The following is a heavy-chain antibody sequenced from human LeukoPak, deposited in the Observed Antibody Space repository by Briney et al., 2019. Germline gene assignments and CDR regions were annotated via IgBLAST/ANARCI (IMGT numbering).Heavy chain of an antibody. Sequence: GGSLRLSCAGSGFTFINYGMTWVRQAPGKGLDWVSAISGGDGTTNFADSVKGRFTISRDNSNNTLYLQINSLRAEDTAIYYCAKARGRSSGWSFDFCGQGTLVTVSS. D-gene: IGHD6-13*01. CDR1: GFTFINYG. CDR3: AKARGRSSGWSFDF. J-gene: IGHJ4*02. CDR2: ISGGDGTT. V-gene: IGHV3-23*01.